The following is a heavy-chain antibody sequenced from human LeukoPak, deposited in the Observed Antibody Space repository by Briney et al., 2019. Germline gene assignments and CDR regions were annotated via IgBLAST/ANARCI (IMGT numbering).Heavy chain of an antibody. CDR3: ARGFPLYSGTYSDTFDI. Sequence: PSQTLSLTCTVSGDSISSGDYCWSWIRQPAGKGLEWIGRISSSGSTNYNPSLKSRVTISVDTSKNQFSLRLSSVTAADTALYYCARGFPLYSGTYSDTFDIWGRGTMVTVSS. D-gene: IGHD1-26*01. J-gene: IGHJ3*02. CDR1: GDSISSGDYC. CDR2: ISSSGST. V-gene: IGHV4-61*02.